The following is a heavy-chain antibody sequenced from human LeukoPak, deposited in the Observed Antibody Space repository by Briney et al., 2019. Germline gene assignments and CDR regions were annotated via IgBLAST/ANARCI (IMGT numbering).Heavy chain of an antibody. Sequence: SETLSLTCAVYGGSSSGYCWSWIRQPPGKGLEWIGEINHSGSTNYNPSLKSRVTISVDTSKNQFSLKLSSVTAADTAVYYCARGRGAAHLSYYYYMDVWGKGTTVTVSS. D-gene: IGHD6-6*01. CDR2: INHSGST. J-gene: IGHJ6*03. CDR1: GGSSSGYC. V-gene: IGHV4-34*01. CDR3: ARGRGAAHLSYYYYMDV.